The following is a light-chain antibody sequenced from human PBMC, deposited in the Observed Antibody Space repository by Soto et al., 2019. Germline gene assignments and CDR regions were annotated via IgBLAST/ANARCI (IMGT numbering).Light chain of an antibody. CDR1: QSVDSNY. CDR3: QQYDSSPLT. V-gene: IGKV3-20*01. Sequence: EIVLTQSPDTLSLSPGERATLSCRASQSVDSNYLAWYQQKPGQAPRVLIYDASIRATGIPDRFSGSGSGTDFTLTISRLEPEDSAVYYCQQYDSSPLTFGGGTKGDIK. J-gene: IGKJ4*01. CDR2: DAS.